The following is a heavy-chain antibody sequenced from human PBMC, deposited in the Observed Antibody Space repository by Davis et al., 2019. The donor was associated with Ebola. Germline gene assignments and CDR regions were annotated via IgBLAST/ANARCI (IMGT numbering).Heavy chain of an antibody. V-gene: IGHV4-34*01. D-gene: IGHD1-7*01. J-gene: IGHJ6*02. Sequence: MPSETLSLTCAVYGGSFSGYYWSWIRQPPGKGLEWIGEINHSGSTNYNPSLKSRVTISVDTSKNQFSLKLSSVTAADTAVYYCARDKNWNYNLPYGMDVWGQGTTVTVSS. CDR2: INHSGST. CDR1: GGSFSGYY. CDR3: ARDKNWNYNLPYGMDV.